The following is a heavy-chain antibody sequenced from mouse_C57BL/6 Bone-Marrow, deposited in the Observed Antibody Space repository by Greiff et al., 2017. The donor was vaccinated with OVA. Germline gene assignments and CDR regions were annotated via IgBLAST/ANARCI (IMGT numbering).Heavy chain of an antibody. CDR2: IDPSDSYT. J-gene: IGHJ1*03. D-gene: IGHD1-1*01. CDR3: ARRRYYYGSNYWYFDV. Sequence: QVQLQQPGAELVLPGASVKLSCKASGYTFTSYWMHWVKQRPGQGLEWIGEIDPSDSYTNYNQKFKGKSTLTVDKSSSTAYMQISSLTSEDSAVYYCARRRYYYGSNYWYFDVWGTGTTVTVSS. V-gene: IGHV1-69*01. CDR1: GYTFTSYW.